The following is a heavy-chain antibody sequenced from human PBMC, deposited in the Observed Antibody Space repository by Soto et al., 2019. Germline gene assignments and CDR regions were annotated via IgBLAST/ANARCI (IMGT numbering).Heavy chain of an antibody. Sequence: EVQLLESGGGLVQPGGSLRLSCAASGFTFSSYAMSWVRQAPGKGLEWVSAISGSGGSTYYADSMKGRFTISRDNSKNTLYLQMNSLRAEDTAVYYCAKPSLGSSDLTNHYWGQGTLVTVSS. J-gene: IGHJ4*02. D-gene: IGHD2-2*01. CDR3: AKPSLGSSDLTNHY. CDR2: ISGSGGST. CDR1: GFTFSSYA. V-gene: IGHV3-23*01.